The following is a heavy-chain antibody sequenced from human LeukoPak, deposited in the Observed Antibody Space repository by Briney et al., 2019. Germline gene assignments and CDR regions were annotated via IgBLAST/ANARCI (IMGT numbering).Heavy chain of an antibody. V-gene: IGHV1-2*02. Sequence: GASVKVSCKASGYTFTGYYVHWVRQAPGQGLEWMGWINPNSGDTNFAQKFQGRVTMTRDTSISTAYMELSRLGSDDTAVYYCARGGSTDSIHSCGGNCYFLDYWGQGTLVTVSS. CDR2: INPNSGDT. D-gene: IGHD2-21*02. CDR1: GYTFTGYY. CDR3: ARGGSTDSIHSCGGNCYFLDY. J-gene: IGHJ4*02.